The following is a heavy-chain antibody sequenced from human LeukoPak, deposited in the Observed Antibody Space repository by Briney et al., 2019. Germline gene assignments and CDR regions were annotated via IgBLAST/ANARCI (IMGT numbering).Heavy chain of an antibody. Sequence: GGSLRLSCAASGFTFDHYAMHWVRQAPGKGLEWVSSISWNSGSIGYADSVKGRFTISRDNAKNPLYLQMNSLRTEDTALYYCAKDLAAAGTNWYFDLWGRGTLVTVSS. CDR1: GFTFDHYA. D-gene: IGHD6-13*01. CDR2: ISWNSGSI. J-gene: IGHJ2*01. CDR3: AKDLAAAGTNWYFDL. V-gene: IGHV3-9*01.